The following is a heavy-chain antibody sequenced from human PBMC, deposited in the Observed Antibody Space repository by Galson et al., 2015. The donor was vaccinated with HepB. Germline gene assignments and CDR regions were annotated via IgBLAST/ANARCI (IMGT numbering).Heavy chain of an antibody. V-gene: IGHV3-21*01. CDR3: ARVLSCGRVPAAVRQDAFDI. Sequence: SLRLSCAASGFTFSSYSMNWVRQAPGKGLEWVSSISSSSSYIYYADSVKGRFTISRDNAKNSLYLQMNSLRAEDTAVYYCARVLSCGRVPAAVRQDAFDIWGQGTMVTVSS. CDR2: ISSSSSYI. J-gene: IGHJ3*02. CDR1: GFTFSSYS. D-gene: IGHD2-2*02.